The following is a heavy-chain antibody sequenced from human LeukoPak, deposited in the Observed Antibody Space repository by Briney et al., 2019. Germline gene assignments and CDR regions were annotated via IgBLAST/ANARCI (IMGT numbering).Heavy chain of an antibody. V-gene: IGHV3-30*18. D-gene: IGHD3-10*01. CDR3: AKDRLPFGESDLGY. Sequence: PGGSLRLSCAASGFTFSSYGMHWVRQAPGKGLEWVAVISYDGSNKYYADSVKGRFTISRDNSKNTLYLQMNSLRAGDTAVYYCAKDRLPFGESDLGYWGQGTLVTVSS. J-gene: IGHJ4*02. CDR2: ISYDGSNK. CDR1: GFTFSSYG.